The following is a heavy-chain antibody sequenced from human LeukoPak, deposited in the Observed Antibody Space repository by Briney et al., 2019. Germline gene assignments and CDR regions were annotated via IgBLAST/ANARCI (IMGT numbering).Heavy chain of an antibody. CDR3: ARHSSGYYWYRYYYGMDV. CDR1: GGSISSSSYY. J-gene: IGHJ6*02. D-gene: IGHD3-22*01. Sequence: SETLSLTCTVSGGSISSSSYYWGWIRQPPGKGLEWIGSIYYSGSTYYNPSLKSRVTISVDTSKNQFSLKLSSVTAADTAVYYCARHSSGYYWYRYYYGMDVWGQGTTVTVSS. V-gene: IGHV4-39*01. CDR2: IYYSGST.